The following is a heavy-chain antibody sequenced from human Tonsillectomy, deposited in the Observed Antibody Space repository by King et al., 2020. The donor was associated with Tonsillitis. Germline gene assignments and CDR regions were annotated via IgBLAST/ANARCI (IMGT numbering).Heavy chain of an antibody. CDR1: GGSISSSSYY. CDR3: ASFLTYCSGGSCYSGGNWFDP. Sequence: QLQESGPGLVKPSETLSLTCTVSGGSISSSSYYWGWIRQPPGKGLEWIGSIYYSGSTYYNPSLKSRVTISVDTSKNQFSLKLSSVTAADTAVYYCASFLTYCSGGSCYSGGNWFDPWGQGTLVTVSS. CDR2: IYYSGST. J-gene: IGHJ5*02. V-gene: IGHV4-39*01. D-gene: IGHD2-15*01.